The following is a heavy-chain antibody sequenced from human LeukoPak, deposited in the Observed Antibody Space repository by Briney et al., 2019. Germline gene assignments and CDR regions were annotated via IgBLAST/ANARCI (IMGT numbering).Heavy chain of an antibody. V-gene: IGHV3-21*01. CDR1: GFTFSSST. CDR3: ARDSGTHVN. J-gene: IGHJ4*02. CDR2: ISSTSTSI. Sequence: GGPLRLSCAASGFTFSSSTMNWVRQAPGKGLEWVSSISSTSTSINYADSVRGRFTISRDNAKNSLYLQMSSLRAEDTAVYYCARDSGTHVNWGQGTLVTVSS. D-gene: IGHD2/OR15-2a*01.